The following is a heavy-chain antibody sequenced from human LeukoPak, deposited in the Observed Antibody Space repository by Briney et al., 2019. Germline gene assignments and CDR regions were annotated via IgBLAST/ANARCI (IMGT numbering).Heavy chain of an antibody. Sequence: HPGRSLRLSCAASGFTFSSYAMHWVRQAPGKGLEWVAVISYDGSNKYYADSVKGRFTISRDNSKNTLYLQMNSLRAEDTAVYYCAKVQYYDFWSGYWDGEHKYYFDYWGQGTLVTVSS. CDR3: AKVQYYDFWSGYWDGEHKYYFDY. J-gene: IGHJ4*02. CDR2: ISYDGSNK. D-gene: IGHD3-3*01. CDR1: GFTFSSYA. V-gene: IGHV3-30*04.